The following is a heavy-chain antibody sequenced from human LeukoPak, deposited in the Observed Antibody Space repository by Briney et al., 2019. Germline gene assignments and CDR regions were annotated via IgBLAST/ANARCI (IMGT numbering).Heavy chain of an antibody. CDR2: ISSTSTTR. CDR3: ARGSVAEATRTVYYYMDV. V-gene: IGHV3-48*01. Sequence: PGGSLRLSCAASGFTFSDYSMNWVRQAPGKGLEWVSYISSTSTTRHYADSVKGRFTISRDNAKNSVFPQMNSLRAEDTAVYYCARGSVAEATRTVYYYMDVWGKGTTVTVSS. J-gene: IGHJ6*03. D-gene: IGHD1-14*01. CDR1: GFTFSDYS.